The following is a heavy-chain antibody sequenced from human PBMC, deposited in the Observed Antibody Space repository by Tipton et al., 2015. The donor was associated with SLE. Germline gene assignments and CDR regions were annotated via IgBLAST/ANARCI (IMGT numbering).Heavy chain of an antibody. J-gene: IGHJ3*02. CDR2: IREDGSEK. CDR3: ARAHGPIYYAGNAFDI. CDR1: GFTFSNNW. V-gene: IGHV3-7*01. D-gene: IGHD3-10*01. Sequence: SLRLSCIVSGFTFSNNWMAWVRQAPGKGLEWVAHIREDGSEKFHVDSVRGRFAISRDNAKNSLYLHMNSLRAEDTAVYYCARAHGPIYYAGNAFDIWGQGTLVTVSS.